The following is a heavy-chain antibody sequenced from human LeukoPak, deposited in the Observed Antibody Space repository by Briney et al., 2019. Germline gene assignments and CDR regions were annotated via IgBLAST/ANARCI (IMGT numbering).Heavy chain of an antibody. J-gene: IGHJ4*02. D-gene: IGHD1-14*01. Sequence: SETLSLTCTVSGGSISSSSYYWGWIRQPPGKGLEWIGSISNSGSTYYNPSLTSRVTISVDTSKSQFSLNLSSVTAADTAVYYCARGVRLTSFDYWGQGTLVTVSS. CDR3: ARGVRLTSFDY. CDR2: ISNSGST. CDR1: GGSISSSSYY. V-gene: IGHV4-39*07.